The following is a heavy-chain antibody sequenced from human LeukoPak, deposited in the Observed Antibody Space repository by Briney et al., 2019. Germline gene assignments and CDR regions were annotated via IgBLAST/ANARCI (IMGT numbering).Heavy chain of an antibody. D-gene: IGHD2-2*01. Sequence: TSGGSLRLSCAASGFTFSTYSMNWVRQASGKGLEWVSSISGGSSYIYYADSVKGRFTISRDDAKSSLYLQMNSLRAEDTAVYYCARYCSSSRCPYYYHMDVWGKGTTVTVSS. J-gene: IGHJ6*03. CDR3: ARYCSSSRCPYYYHMDV. CDR1: GFTFSTYS. V-gene: IGHV3-21*01. CDR2: ISGGSSYI.